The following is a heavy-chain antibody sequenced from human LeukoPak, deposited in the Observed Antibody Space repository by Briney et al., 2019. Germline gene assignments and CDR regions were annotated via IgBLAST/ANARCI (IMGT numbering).Heavy chain of an antibody. J-gene: IGHJ4*02. CDR1: ISSITSGHY. CDR3: ARGYCAYGYFDF. CDR2: INHSGNT. V-gene: IGHV4-38-2*01. D-gene: IGHD5-12*01. Sequence: PSETLSLTCAVSISSITSGHYWGWIRQPPGKGLEWIGTINHSGNTYHNSSLKSRISMSVDTSNKQFSLKLNSVTAADTAVYYCARGYCAYGYFDFWGQATLVTVSS.